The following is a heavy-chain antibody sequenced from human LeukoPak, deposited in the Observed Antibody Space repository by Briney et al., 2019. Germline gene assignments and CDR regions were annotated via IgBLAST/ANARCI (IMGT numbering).Heavy chain of an antibody. Sequence: ASVKVSCKASGGTFSSYAISWVRQAPGQGLEWMGGIIPIFGTANYAQKFQGRVTITTDESTSTAYMELSSLRSEDTAVYYCARVYRSSSVWFDPWGQGTLVTVSS. D-gene: IGHD6-6*01. V-gene: IGHV1-69*05. CDR2: IIPIFGTA. CDR3: ARVYRSSSVWFDP. J-gene: IGHJ5*02. CDR1: GGTFSSYA.